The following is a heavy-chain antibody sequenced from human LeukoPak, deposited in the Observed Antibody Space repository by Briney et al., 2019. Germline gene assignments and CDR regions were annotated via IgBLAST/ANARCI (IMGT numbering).Heavy chain of an antibody. CDR3: ARGQDSSGWYTLYYFDY. V-gene: IGHV1-8*01. J-gene: IGHJ4*02. CDR2: MNPNSGNT. D-gene: IGHD6-19*01. CDR1: GYTFTSYD. Sequence: ASVTVSCKASGYTFTSYDINWVRQATGQGLEWMGWMNPNSGNTGYAQKFQGRVTMTRNTSISTAYMELSSLRSEDTAVYYCARGQDSSGWYTLYYFDYWGQGTLVTVSS.